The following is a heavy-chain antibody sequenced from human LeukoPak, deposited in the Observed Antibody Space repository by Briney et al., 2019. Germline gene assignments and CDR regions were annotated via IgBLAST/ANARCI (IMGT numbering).Heavy chain of an antibody. Sequence: ASVKVSCKASGYTFTGYDINWIRQAPGQGLEWMGWMNPDSGNTGYAQEFQGRVTMTRNTSISTAYMELNSLRSEDTAAYYCAAIYDYWGQGTLVTVSS. V-gene: IGHV1-8*01. CDR1: GYTFTGYD. J-gene: IGHJ4*02. CDR3: AAIYDY. D-gene: IGHD2-21*01. CDR2: MNPDSGNT.